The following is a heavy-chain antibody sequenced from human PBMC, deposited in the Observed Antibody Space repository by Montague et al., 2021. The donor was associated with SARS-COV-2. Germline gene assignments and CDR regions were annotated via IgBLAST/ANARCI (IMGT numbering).Heavy chain of an antibody. CDR3: AREAKAVSGRLDS. J-gene: IGHJ4*02. Sequence: SETLSLTCTVSSDSFGSSDWWSWVRQPPGKGLDWIGEISHGGTTNYKSSLKSRVTMSIDKSKNQFSLKLTSVTAADTAVYYCAREAKAVSGRLDSWGQGTLVTVSS. D-gene: IGHD6-19*01. CDR1: SDSFGSSDW. CDR2: ISHGGTT. V-gene: IGHV4-4*02.